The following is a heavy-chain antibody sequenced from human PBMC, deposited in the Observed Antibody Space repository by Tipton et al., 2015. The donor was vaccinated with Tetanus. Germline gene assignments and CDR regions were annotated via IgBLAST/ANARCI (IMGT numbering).Heavy chain of an antibody. CDR2: IYYSGGT. CDR1: GGSISSGGYY. D-gene: IGHD6-6*01. Sequence: TLSLTCTVSGGSISSGGYYWSWIRQHPGKGLEWIGYIYYSGGTYYNPSLKSRVTISVDTSKNQFSLKLSSVTAADTAVYYCAREKGGGSSSWEARAFDIWGQGTMVTVSS. CDR3: AREKGGGSSSWEARAFDI. V-gene: IGHV4-31*03. J-gene: IGHJ3*02.